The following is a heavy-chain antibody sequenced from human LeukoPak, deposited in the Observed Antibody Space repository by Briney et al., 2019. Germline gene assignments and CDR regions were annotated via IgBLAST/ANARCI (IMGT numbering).Heavy chain of an antibody. J-gene: IGHJ4*02. CDR3: ARDRIAKRISFDY. Sequence: PGGSLRLSCAASGFTFSDNYMSWIRQAPGKGLEWVSYISSSGSIYYADSVKGRFTISRDNAKNSLYLQMNSLRAEDTAVYYCARDRIAKRISFDYWGQGTLVTVSS. D-gene: IGHD2/OR15-2a*01. CDR2: ISSSGSI. V-gene: IGHV3-11*04. CDR1: GFTFSDNY.